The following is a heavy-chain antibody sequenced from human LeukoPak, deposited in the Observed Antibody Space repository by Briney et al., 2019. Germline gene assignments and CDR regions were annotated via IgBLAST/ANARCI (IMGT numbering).Heavy chain of an antibody. Sequence: ASVKVSCKASGYTFTSYGISWVRQAPGQGLEWMGWISAYNGNTNYAQKLQGRVTMTTDTSTSTAYMELRSLRSDDTAVYYCARDSGPNYYGSGSDFDYWGQGTLVTVSS. CDR1: GYTFTSYG. V-gene: IGHV1-18*01. CDR3: ARDSGPNYYGSGSDFDY. D-gene: IGHD3-10*01. CDR2: ISAYNGNT. J-gene: IGHJ4*02.